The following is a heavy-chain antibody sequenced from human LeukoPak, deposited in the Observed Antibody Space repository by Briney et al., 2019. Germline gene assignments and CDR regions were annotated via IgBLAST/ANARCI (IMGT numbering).Heavy chain of an antibody. CDR3: ARWWIKQWLAWFDP. Sequence: GGSLRLSCAASGFTFSSYWMGWVRQAPGKGLEWVANIKQDGSEKYYVLSVKGRFTISRDKAKNSLYLQMKSLRAEDTAVYYCARWWIKQWLAWFDPWGQGTLVTVSS. J-gene: IGHJ5*02. D-gene: IGHD6-19*01. CDR1: GFTFSSYW. V-gene: IGHV3-7*01. CDR2: IKQDGSEK.